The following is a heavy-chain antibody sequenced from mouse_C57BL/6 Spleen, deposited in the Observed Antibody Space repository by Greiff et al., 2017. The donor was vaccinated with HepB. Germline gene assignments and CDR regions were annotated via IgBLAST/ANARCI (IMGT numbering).Heavy chain of an antibody. V-gene: IGHV1-82*01. D-gene: IGHD1-1*01. CDR1: GYAFSSSW. CDR3: ARDTTVEN. J-gene: IGHJ2*01. Sequence: LVKPGASVKISCKASGYAFSSSWMNWVKQRPGKGLEWIGRNYPGDGDTNYNGKFKGKATLTADKSSSTAYMQLSSLTSEDSAVYFCARDTTVENWGQGTTLTVSS. CDR2: NYPGDGDT.